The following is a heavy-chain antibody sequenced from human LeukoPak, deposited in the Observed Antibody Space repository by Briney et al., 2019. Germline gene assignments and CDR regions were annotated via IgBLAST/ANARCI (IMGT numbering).Heavy chain of an antibody. V-gene: IGHV3-21*04. Sequence: GGSLRLSCAASGFTFSSYSMNWVRQAPGKGLEWVSSISSSSSYIYYADSVKGRFTISRDNAKNSLYLQMNSLRAEDTAVYYCARTLWFGFPNWFDPWGQGTLVTVSS. D-gene: IGHD3-10*01. CDR2: ISSSSSYI. CDR3: ARTLWFGFPNWFDP. CDR1: GFTFSSYS. J-gene: IGHJ5*02.